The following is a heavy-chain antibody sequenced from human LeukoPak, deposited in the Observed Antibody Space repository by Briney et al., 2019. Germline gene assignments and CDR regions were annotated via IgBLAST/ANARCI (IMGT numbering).Heavy chain of an antibody. CDR3: TRENRPFSPFAY. Sequence: PGTLSLTCGVSGVSIDITNYWSWVRQAPGKGLEWIGEISHGGTTNYNPSLRSRVAMSLDRANNQFSLSLTSVTAADTAVYYCTRENRPFSPFAYWGQGVLVTVSS. J-gene: IGHJ4*02. D-gene: IGHD2/OR15-2a*01. V-gene: IGHV4-4*03. CDR2: ISHGGTT. CDR1: GVSIDITNY.